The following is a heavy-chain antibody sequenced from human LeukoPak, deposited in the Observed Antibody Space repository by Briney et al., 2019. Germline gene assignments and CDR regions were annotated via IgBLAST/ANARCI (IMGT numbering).Heavy chain of an antibody. V-gene: IGHV3-23*01. Sequence: GGSLRLSCAASGFTFSSYAMSWVRQAPGKGLEWVSAVSGSGGSTYYADSVKGRFTISRDNSKNTLYLQMNSLRAEDTAVYYCAKIPCSSTSCYPGEFDYWSQGTLVTVSS. D-gene: IGHD2-2*01. CDR2: VSGSGGST. CDR3: AKIPCSSTSCYPGEFDY. J-gene: IGHJ4*02. CDR1: GFTFSSYA.